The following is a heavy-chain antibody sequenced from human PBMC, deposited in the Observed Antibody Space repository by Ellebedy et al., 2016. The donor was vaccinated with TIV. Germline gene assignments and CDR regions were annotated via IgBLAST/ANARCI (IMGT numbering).Heavy chain of an antibody. CDR2: ISYDGSSK. Sequence: PGGSLRLSCAASGFTFSYYAMHWVRQAPGKGLAWVAVISYDGSSKYYVESVKGRFTISRDNSKNTLYLQMDSLRGEDTAVYYCARNREIATINRGWNYYYYGMDVWGQGTTVTVSS. CDR3: ARNREIATINRGWNYYYYGMDV. V-gene: IGHV3-30-3*01. CDR1: GFTFSYYA. J-gene: IGHJ6*02. D-gene: IGHD5-24*01.